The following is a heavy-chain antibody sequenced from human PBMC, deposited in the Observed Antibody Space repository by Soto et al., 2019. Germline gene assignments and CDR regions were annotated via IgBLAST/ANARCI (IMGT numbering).Heavy chain of an antibody. J-gene: IGHJ6*02. CDR3: AAEDTMVRGDYYGMDV. V-gene: IGHV1-58*02. CDR1: GFAFTSSA. Sequence: SVKVSCKASGFAFTSSAMQWVRQARGQRLEWIGWIVVGSGNTNYAQKFQERVTITRDMSTSTAYMELSSLRSEDTAVYYCAAEDTMVRGDYYGMDVWGQGTTVTVS. D-gene: IGHD3-10*01. CDR2: IVVGSGNT.